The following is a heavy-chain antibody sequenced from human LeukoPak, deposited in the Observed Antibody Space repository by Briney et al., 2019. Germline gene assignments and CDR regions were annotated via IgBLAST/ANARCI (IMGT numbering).Heavy chain of an antibody. CDR1: GFTFSDYY. CDR2: ISTSSSSM. J-gene: IGHJ6*02. V-gene: IGHV3-11*01. Sequence: NPGGSLRLSCAASGFTFSDYYLSWIRQAPGKGLEWVSYISTSSSSMYYADSVEGRFTISRDNAKNSLYLQMNSLRAEGTAVYYCARGHYGLDVWGQGTTVTVSS. CDR3: ARGHYGLDV.